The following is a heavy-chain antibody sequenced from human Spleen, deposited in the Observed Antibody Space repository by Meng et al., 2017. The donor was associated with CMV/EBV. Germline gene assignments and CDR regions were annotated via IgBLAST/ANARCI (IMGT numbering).Heavy chain of an antibody. Sequence: SVKVSYKSSGGTFSSYTFPWVRQAPGQGLEWMGGIIPILGIAHYMEKFEDRVKFSADKSTTTAYMEVNSLTSEDTAVYYCARGYLYDRRGYYVPNFDFWGRGTLVTVSS. CDR2: IIPILGIA. CDR1: GGTFSSYT. CDR3: ARGYLYDRRGYYVPNFDF. D-gene: IGHD3-22*01. V-gene: IGHV1-69*10. J-gene: IGHJ4*02.